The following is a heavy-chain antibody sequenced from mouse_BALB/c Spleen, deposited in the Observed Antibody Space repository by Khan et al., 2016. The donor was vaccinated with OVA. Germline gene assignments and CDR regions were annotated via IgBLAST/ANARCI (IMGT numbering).Heavy chain of an antibody. D-gene: IGHD2-4*01. CDR3: ARADCFAS. V-gene: IGHV5-6-5*01. CDR2: ISSGGSS. J-gene: IGHJ3*01. Sequence: EVELVESGGGLVQPGGSLKLSCAVSGFTFSNYAMSWVRQTPEKRLEWVASISSGGSSYYPDSVKGRFTIYRDNARNILNLRMSSLGSEGPARYYCARADCFASWGQWTLVTVSA. CDR1: GFTFSNYA.